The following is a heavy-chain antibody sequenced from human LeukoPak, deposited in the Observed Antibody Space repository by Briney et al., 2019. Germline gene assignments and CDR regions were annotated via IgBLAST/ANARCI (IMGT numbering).Heavy chain of an antibody. Sequence: GGTLRLSCAASGFTFSSYAMHWVRQAPGKGLEWVAVISYDGSNKYYADSVKGRFTISRDNSKNTLYLQMNSLRAEDTAVYYCARDILGATTLGYWGQGTLVTVSS. CDR2: ISYDGSNK. V-gene: IGHV3-30*04. D-gene: IGHD1-26*01. CDR3: ARDILGATTLGY. J-gene: IGHJ4*02. CDR1: GFTFSSYA.